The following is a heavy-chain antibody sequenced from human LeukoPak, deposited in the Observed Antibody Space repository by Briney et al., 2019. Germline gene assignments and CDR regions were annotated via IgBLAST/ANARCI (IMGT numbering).Heavy chain of an antibody. D-gene: IGHD6-6*01. CDR3: ARDRGQLAHFDY. V-gene: IGHV1-69*13. J-gene: IGHJ4*02. Sequence: PGASVKVSCKASGGTFSSYAISWVRQAPGQGLEWMGGIIPIFGTANYAQKFQGRVTITADESTSTAYMELSSLRSEDTAVYYCARDRGQLAHFDYWGQGTLVTVSS. CDR1: GGTFSSYA. CDR2: IIPIFGTA.